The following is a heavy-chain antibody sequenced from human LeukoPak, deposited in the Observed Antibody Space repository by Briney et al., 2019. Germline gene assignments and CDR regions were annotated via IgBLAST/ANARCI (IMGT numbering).Heavy chain of an antibody. J-gene: IGHJ4*02. D-gene: IGHD1-14*01. CDR2: IIPIFGTA. Sequence: SVKVSCKASGGTFSSYAISWVRQAPGQGLEWMGGIIPIFGTANYAQKFQGRVTITADKSTSTAYMELSSLRSEDTAVYYCARDNGSGNLFDYWGQGTLVTVSS. V-gene: IGHV1-69*06. CDR3: ARDNGSGNLFDY. CDR1: GGTFSSYA.